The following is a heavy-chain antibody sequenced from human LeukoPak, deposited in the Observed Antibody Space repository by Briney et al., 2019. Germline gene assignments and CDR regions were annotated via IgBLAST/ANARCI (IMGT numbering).Heavy chain of an antibody. Sequence: SVKVSCKASGGTFSSYAISWVRQAPGQGLEWMGGIIPIFGTANYAQKFQGRVTITADESTSTAYMELSSLRSEDTAAYYCARGNSGSYDPTAAFDIWGQGTMVTVSS. CDR1: GGTFSSYA. J-gene: IGHJ3*02. CDR3: ARGNSGSYDPTAAFDI. D-gene: IGHD1-26*01. V-gene: IGHV1-69*13. CDR2: IIPIFGTA.